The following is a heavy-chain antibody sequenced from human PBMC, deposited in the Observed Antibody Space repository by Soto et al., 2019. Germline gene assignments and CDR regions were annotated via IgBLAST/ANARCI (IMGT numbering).Heavy chain of an antibody. V-gene: IGHV3-73*01. CDR1: VFTFSGSA. J-gene: IGHJ4*02. CDR2: IRSKANSYAT. CDR3: TRGVRSYFGY. Sequence: GGSLRLSCASSVFTFSGSAMHCVRHASGKWLEWVGRIRSKANSYATAYAASVKGRFTTSRDDSKNTAYLQMKSLKTEDTSVYYCTRGVRSYFGYRGQG. D-gene: IGHD3-10*01.